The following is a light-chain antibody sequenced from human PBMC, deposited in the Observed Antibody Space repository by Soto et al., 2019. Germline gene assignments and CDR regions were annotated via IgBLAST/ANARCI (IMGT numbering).Light chain of an antibody. CDR3: QQYDNLPLT. V-gene: IGKV1-33*01. CDR2: DAS. CDR1: QDISNY. Sequence: DIQMTQSPSSLSASVGDRVTITCQASQDISNYLNWYQQKPGKAPKLLIYDASNLETGVPSRFSGSGSGTDFTFTISSLQPEDIETYYCQQYDNLPLTFGGGTKVDIX. J-gene: IGKJ4*01.